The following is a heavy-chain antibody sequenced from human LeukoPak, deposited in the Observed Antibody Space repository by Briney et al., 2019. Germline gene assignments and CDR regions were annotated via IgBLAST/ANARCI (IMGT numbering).Heavy chain of an antibody. CDR3: ARGRTVVRGVIKYNWFDP. CDR1: GYTFTSYD. D-gene: IGHD3-10*01. CDR2: MNPNSGNT. J-gene: IGHJ5*02. V-gene: IGHV1-8*03. Sequence: ASVKVSCKASGYTFTSYDINWVRQATGQGLEWMGWMNPNSGNTGYAQKFQGRVTITRNTSMSTAYMEPSSLRSEDTAVYYCARGRTVVRGVIKYNWFDPWGQGTLVTVSS.